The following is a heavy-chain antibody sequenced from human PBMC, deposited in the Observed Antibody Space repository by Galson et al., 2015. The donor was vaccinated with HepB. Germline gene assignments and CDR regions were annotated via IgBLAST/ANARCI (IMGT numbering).Heavy chain of an antibody. V-gene: IGHV5-51*01. CDR2: IYPGDSDT. Sequence: QSGAEVKKPGESLKISCKGSGYSFTSYWIGWVRQMPGKGLEWMGIIYPGDSDTRYSPSFQGQVTISADKSISTAYLQWSSLKASDTAMYYCARLETYGDYGPRPFDYWGQGTLVTVSS. D-gene: IGHD4-17*01. J-gene: IGHJ4*02. CDR3: ARLETYGDYGPRPFDY. CDR1: GYSFTSYW.